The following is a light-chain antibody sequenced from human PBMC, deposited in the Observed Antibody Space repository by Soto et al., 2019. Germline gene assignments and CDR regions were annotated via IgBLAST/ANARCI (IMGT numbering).Light chain of an antibody. Sequence: DIQMTQSPSTLSASVGDRDTITCRASQSIGDWLAWYQQKPGKAPKLLIYKASTLESGVPSRFSGSGSGTEFTLTISSLHPDDFAAYYCQQYSGWTFGQGTKLEVK. CDR1: QSIGDW. CDR2: KAS. CDR3: QQYSGWT. J-gene: IGKJ1*01. V-gene: IGKV1-5*03.